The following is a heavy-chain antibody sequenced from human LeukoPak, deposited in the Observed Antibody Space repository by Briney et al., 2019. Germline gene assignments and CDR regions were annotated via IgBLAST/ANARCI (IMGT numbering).Heavy chain of an antibody. CDR1: GGSFSGCY. Sequence: SETLSLTCAVYGGSFSGCYWSWIRQPPGKGLEWIGEINHSGSTNYNPSLKSRVTISVDTSKNQFSLKLSSVTAADTAVYYCARGSGCSGGSCYYLDYWGQGTLVTVSS. J-gene: IGHJ4*02. CDR2: INHSGST. V-gene: IGHV4-34*01. CDR3: ARGSGCSGGSCYYLDY. D-gene: IGHD2-15*01.